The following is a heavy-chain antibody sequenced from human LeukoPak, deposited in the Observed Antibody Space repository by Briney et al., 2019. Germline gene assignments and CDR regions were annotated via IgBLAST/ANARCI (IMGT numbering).Heavy chain of an antibody. CDR3: ARGSIAVAGSPLDY. J-gene: IGHJ4*02. D-gene: IGHD6-19*01. CDR2: ISWNSGSI. V-gene: IGHV3-9*03. CDR1: GFTFDDYA. Sequence: GGSLRLSCAASGFTFDDYAMHWVRQAPGKGLEWVSGISWNSGSIGYADSVKGRFTISRDNAKNSLYLQMNSLRAEDMALYYCARGSIAVAGSPLDYWGQGTLVTVSS.